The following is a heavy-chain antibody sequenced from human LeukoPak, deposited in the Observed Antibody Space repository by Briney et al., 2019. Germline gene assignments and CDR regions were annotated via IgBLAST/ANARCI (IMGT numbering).Heavy chain of an antibody. CDR2: INHSGST. CDR1: GGSFSGYY. D-gene: IGHD2-2*01. V-gene: IGHV4-34*01. CDR3: ARGGDQLFYFDY. Sequence: PSETLSLTCAVYGGSFSGYYWSWIRQPPGKGLEWIGEINHSGSTNYNPSLKSRVTISVDMSKNQFSLKLSSVTAADTAVYYCARGGDQLFYFDYWGQGTLVTVSS. J-gene: IGHJ4*02.